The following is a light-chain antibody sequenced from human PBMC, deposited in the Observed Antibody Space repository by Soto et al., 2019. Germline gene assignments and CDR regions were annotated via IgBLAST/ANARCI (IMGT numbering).Light chain of an antibody. CDR2: XVX. CDR3: TSYAGGNNV. Sequence: QSALTQPPSASGSPGQSVTISCTGTSSDVGGYNYVSWYQQYPGKVPKLMXXXVXXXXXXXXXXXXGSKSGNTASLTVSGXXXXXXXXYYCTSYAGGNNVFGTGTKLTVL. J-gene: IGLJ1*01. V-gene: IGLV2-8*01. CDR1: SSDVGGYNY.